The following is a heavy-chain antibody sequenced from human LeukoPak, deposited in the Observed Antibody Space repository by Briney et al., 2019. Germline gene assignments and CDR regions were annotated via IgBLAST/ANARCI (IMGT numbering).Heavy chain of an antibody. CDR2: IYHSGST. CDR3: ARGSNSGWNYYYYGMDV. J-gene: IGHJ6*02. V-gene: IGHV4-30-2*01. D-gene: IGHD6-19*01. Sequence: SETLSLTCAVSGGSISSGGYSWSWIRQPPGKGLEWIGYIYHSGSTYYNPSLKSRVTISVDRSKNQFSLELSSVTAADTAVYYCARGSNSGWNYYYYGMDVWGQGTTVTVSS. CDR1: GGSISSGGYS.